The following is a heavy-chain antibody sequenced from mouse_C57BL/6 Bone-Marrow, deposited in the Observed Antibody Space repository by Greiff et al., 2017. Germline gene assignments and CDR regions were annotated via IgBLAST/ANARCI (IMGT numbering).Heavy chain of an antibody. V-gene: IGHV1-64*01. CDR3: ARSLYYDYDERGYYAMDY. D-gene: IGHD2-4*01. J-gene: IGHJ4*01. Sequence: VQLQQPGAELVKPGASVKLSCKASGYTFTSYWMHWVKQRPGQGLEWIGMIHPNSGSTNYNEKFKSKATLTVDKSSSTAYMQLSSLTSEDSAVYYCARSLYYDYDERGYYAMDYWGQGTSVTVSS. CDR2: IHPNSGST. CDR1: GYTFTSYW.